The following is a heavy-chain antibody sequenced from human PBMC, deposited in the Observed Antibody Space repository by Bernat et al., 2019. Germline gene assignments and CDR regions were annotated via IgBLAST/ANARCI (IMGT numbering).Heavy chain of an antibody. CDR2: IYYSGST. CDR1: GGSISSGDYY. Sequence: QVQLQESGPGLVKPSGTLSLTCAVSGGSISSGDYYWSWIRQPPGKGLEWIGYIYYSGSTYYNPSLKSRVTISVDTSKNQFSLKLSSVTAADTAVYYCARSPLEIVEENYFDYWGQGTLVTVSS. CDR3: ARSPLEIVEENYFDY. V-gene: IGHV4-30-4*01. J-gene: IGHJ4*02. D-gene: IGHD3-22*01.